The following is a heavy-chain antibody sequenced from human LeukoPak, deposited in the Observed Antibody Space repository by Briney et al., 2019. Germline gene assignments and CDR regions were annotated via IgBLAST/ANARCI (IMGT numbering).Heavy chain of an antibody. CDR1: GYTFTSYG. V-gene: IGHV1-18*01. J-gene: IGHJ6*03. CDR2: ISAYNGNT. CDR3: ARGYDFWSGSYHYYMDV. D-gene: IGHD3-3*01. Sequence: ASVKVSCKASGYTFTSYGISWVRQAPGQGLEWMGWISAYNGNTNYAQKLQGRVTMTTDTSTSAAYMELRSLRSEDTAVYYCARGYDFWSGSYHYYMDVWGKGTSVTVSS.